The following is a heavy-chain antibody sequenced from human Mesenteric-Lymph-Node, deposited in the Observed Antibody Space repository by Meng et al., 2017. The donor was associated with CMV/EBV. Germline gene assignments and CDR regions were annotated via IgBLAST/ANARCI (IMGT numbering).Heavy chain of an antibody. CDR2: INHSGST. D-gene: IGHD4-23*01. CDR3: ARHQRWLKSEGGFNY. CDR1: GGSFSGYY. V-gene: IGHV4-34*01. J-gene: IGHJ4*02. Sequence: VQLRQWGAGLLQPSETLSLTCAVYGGSFSGYYWSWIRQPPGKGLEWIGEINHSGSTNYNPSLKSRVTISVDTSKNQFSLKLSSVTAADTAVYYCARHQRWLKSEGGFNYWGQGTLVTVSS.